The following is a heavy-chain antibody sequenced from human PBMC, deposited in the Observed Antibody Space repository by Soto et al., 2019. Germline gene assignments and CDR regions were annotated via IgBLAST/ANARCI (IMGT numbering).Heavy chain of an antibody. D-gene: IGHD5-12*01. CDR1: RGSISDYY. CDR2: FYDSGST. CDR3: ARVGSGGYSNNWYVP. Sequence: QVQLQESGPGLVKSSETLSLTCTVSRGSISDYYWGWIRQPPGKGLEWVGYFYDSGSTKYNPSLKSRVTISVDTSKNQISLEMKSVTVADTAVYYCARVGSGGYSNNWYVPWGQGTLVAFSS. J-gene: IGHJ5*02. V-gene: IGHV4-59*01.